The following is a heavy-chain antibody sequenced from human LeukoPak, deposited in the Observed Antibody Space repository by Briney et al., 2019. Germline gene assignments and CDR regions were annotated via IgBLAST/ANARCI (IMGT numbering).Heavy chain of an antibody. J-gene: IGHJ4*02. CDR2: INAGNGNT. Sequence: GASVKVSCKASGYTFTSYAMHWVRQAPGQRLEWMGWINAGNGNTKYSQKFQGRVTITRDTSASTAYMELSSLRSEDTAVYYCAREEQGILTGYYGFDYWGREPWSPSPQ. CDR3: AREEQGILTGYYGFDY. CDR1: GYTFTSYA. D-gene: IGHD3-9*01. V-gene: IGHV1-3*01.